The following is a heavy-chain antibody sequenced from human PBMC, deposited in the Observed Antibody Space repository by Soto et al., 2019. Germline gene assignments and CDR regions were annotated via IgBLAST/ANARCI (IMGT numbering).Heavy chain of an antibody. CDR2: IVVGGDNT. CDR1: GFTFISSA. D-gene: IGHD3-22*01. Sequence: GASVKVSCKASGFTFISSAVQWVRQARGQGLEWIGWIVVGGDNTKYAQKFQERVTITRDVPTSTAYMELSSLRSEDTAVYFCAATNYYYDSSGSKGGYYYYGMDVWGQGTTVTVSS. J-gene: IGHJ6*02. V-gene: IGHV1-58*01. CDR3: AATNYYYDSSGSKGGYYYYGMDV.